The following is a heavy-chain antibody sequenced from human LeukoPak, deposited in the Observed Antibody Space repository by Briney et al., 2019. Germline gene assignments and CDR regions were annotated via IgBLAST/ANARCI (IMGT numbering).Heavy chain of an antibody. V-gene: IGHV4-39*01. Sequence: SETLSLTCTVSSGSIISSNHYWGWIRQSPGKGLEWFGSVYHSGTTYYNPSLKRRVTISIDTAKNQFSLKVFSVTAADTAVYFCARLPCYDADCDYWYFDLWGRGTLVTVSS. CDR3: ARLPCYDADCDYWYFDL. J-gene: IGHJ2*01. CDR2: VYHSGTT. D-gene: IGHD2-21*02. CDR1: SGSIISSNHY.